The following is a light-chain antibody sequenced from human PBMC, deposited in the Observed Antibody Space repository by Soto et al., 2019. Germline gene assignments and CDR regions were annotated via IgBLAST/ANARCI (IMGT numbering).Light chain of an antibody. CDR1: QGISSY. CDR3: QQLNTYPIT. V-gene: IGKV1-9*01. CDR2: GAS. Sequence: IQLTQSPSSLSASVGDRVTITRRASQGISSYLAWYQQKPGKAPKRLIYGASTLEGGVPFRFSGSGSGTDFTLIISSVQPEDFATYYCQQLNTYPITFGQGPRLEIK. J-gene: IGKJ5*01.